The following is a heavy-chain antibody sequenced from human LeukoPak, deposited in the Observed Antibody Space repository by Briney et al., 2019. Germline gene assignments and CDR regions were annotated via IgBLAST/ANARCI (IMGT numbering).Heavy chain of an antibody. V-gene: IGHV1-69*13. CDR3: ARVVVAAGTDWFDP. J-gene: IGHJ5*02. CDR2: VIPIFGTA. Sequence: ASVKVSCKASGGTFSSYAISGVRQAPGQGLEWMGGVIPIFGTANYAQKFQGRVTITADESTSTAYMELSSLRSEDTAVYYCARVVVAAGTDWFDPWGQGTLVTVSS. CDR1: GGTFSSYA. D-gene: IGHD6-13*01.